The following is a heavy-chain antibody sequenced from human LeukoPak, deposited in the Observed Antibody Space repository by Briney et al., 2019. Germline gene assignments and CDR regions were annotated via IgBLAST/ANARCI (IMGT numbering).Heavy chain of an antibody. J-gene: IGHJ4*02. CDR2: INPSGGST. CDR1: GYTFTSYY. D-gene: IGHD6-13*01. CDR3: ARTIPSGSWYPY. V-gene: IGHV1-46*01. Sequence: ASVKVSCKASGYTFTSYYMHWARQAPGQGLEWMGIINPSGGSTSYAQKFQGRVTMTRDMSTSTVYMELSSLRSEDTAVYYCARTIPSGSWYPYWGQGTLVTVSS.